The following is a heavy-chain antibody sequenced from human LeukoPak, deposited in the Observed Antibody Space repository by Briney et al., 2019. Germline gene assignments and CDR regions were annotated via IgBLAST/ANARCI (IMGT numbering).Heavy chain of an antibody. J-gene: IGHJ4*02. Sequence: SETLSLTCAVYGGSFSGYYWSWIRQPPGKGLEWIGEINHSGSTNYNPSLKSRVTISVDTSKNQFSLKLSSVTAADTAVYYCARDRIPFDYRGQGTLVTVSS. CDR1: GGSFSGYY. CDR3: ARDRIPFDY. D-gene: IGHD2-15*01. CDR2: INHSGST. V-gene: IGHV4-34*01.